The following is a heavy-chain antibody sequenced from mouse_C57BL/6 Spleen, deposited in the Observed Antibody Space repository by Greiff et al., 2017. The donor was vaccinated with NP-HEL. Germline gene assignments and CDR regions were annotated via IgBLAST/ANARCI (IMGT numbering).Heavy chain of an antibody. D-gene: IGHD1-1*01. CDR1: GYTFTDHT. CDR2: IYPRDGST. V-gene: IGHV1-78*01. J-gene: IGHJ3*01. Sequence: VQRVESDAELVKPGASVKISCKVSGYTFTDHTIHWMKQRPEQGLEWIGYIYPRDGSTKYNEKFKGKATLTADKSSSTAYMQLNSLTSEDSAVYFCALGDYYGSPPAYWGQGTLVTVSA. CDR3: ALGDYYGSPPAY.